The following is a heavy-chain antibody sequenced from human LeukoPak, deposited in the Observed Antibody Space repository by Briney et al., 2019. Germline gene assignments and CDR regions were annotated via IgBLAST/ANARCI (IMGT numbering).Heavy chain of an antibody. J-gene: IGHJ6*02. Sequence: GGSLRLSCAASGFTFSGYAMSWVRQAPGKGLEWVSAISGSGGSTYYADSVKGRFTISRDNSKNTLYLQMNSLRAEDTAVYYCAKRTVLWFGEFTYYYYGMDVWGQGTTVTVSS. CDR2: ISGSGGST. V-gene: IGHV3-23*01. CDR1: GFTFSGYA. CDR3: AKRTVLWFGEFTYYYYGMDV. D-gene: IGHD3-10*01.